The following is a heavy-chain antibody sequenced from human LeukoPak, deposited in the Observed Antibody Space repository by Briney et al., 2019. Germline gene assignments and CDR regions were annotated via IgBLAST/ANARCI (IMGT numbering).Heavy chain of an antibody. CDR3: ARAGVDTAMVNYFDY. Sequence: SVKVSCKASGGTFSSYAISWVRQAPGQGLEWMGGIIPIFGTANYAQKFQGRVTITADESTSTAYMELSSLRSEDTAVYYCARAGVDTAMVNYFDYWGQGTLVTVSS. V-gene: IGHV1-69*13. J-gene: IGHJ4*02. CDR1: GGTFSSYA. CDR2: IIPIFGTA. D-gene: IGHD5-18*01.